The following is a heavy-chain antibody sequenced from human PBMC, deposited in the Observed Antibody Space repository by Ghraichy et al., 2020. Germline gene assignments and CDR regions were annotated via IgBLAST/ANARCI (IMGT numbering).Heavy chain of an antibody. CDR3: AKVLDLDSYYYYYVMDV. J-gene: IGHJ6*02. Sequence: GGSLRLSCAASGFTFSSYAMSWVRQAPGKGLEWVSAISGSGGSTYYADSVKGRFTISRDNSKNTLYLQMNSLRSEDTAVYYCAKVLDLDSYYYYYVMDVWGQGTTVTVSS. CDR2: ISGSGGST. CDR1: GFTFSSYA. V-gene: IGHV3-23*01. D-gene: IGHD3/OR15-3a*01.